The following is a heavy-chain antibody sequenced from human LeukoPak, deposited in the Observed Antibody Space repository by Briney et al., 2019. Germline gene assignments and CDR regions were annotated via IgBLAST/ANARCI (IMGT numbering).Heavy chain of an antibody. J-gene: IGHJ5*02. Sequence: GGSLRLSCAASGFTFSSYGMHWVRQAPGKGLEWVAVISYDGSSKYYADSVKGRFTISRDNSKNTLYLQMNSLKTEDTAVYYCTTEDLLLWFGELSYNHWGQGTLVTVSS. CDR1: GFTFSSYG. V-gene: IGHV3-30*03. CDR2: ISYDGSSK. CDR3: TTEDLLLWFGELSYNH. D-gene: IGHD3-10*01.